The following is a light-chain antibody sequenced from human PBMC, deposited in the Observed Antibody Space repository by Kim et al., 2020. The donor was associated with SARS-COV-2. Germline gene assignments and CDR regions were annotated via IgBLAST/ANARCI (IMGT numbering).Light chain of an antibody. Sequence: LSPGERATLSCRASQSVSSNYIAWYQQKPGQAPRLLIYGASSRATGIPDRFSGSGSGTDFTLTINRLEPEDFAVYYCKQSATSRTFGQGTKVEIK. CDR1: QSVSSNY. J-gene: IGKJ1*01. V-gene: IGKV3-20*01. CDR3: KQSATSRT. CDR2: GAS.